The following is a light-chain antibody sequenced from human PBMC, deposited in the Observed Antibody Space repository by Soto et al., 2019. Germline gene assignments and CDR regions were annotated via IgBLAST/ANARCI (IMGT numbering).Light chain of an antibody. CDR3: QQSHSTPPL. CDR2: AAS. CDR1: QSVSTY. V-gene: IGKV1-39*01. Sequence: DVQMTQSPSSLSASVGDRVTITCRASQSVSTYLNWYQHKPGKAPKLLIYAASSLQSGVPSRFRGSGSGTDFTLTINSLQPEDFATYYCQQSHSTPPLFGGGTKVEIK. J-gene: IGKJ4*01.